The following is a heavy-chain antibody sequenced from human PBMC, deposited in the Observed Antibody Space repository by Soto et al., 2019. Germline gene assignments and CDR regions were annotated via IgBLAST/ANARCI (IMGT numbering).Heavy chain of an antibody. J-gene: IGHJ5*02. CDR1: GYTFTSYD. CDR3: ARSEEIIHWFDP. V-gene: IGHV1-8*01. Sequence: ASVKVSCKASGYTFTSYDINWVRQATGQGLEWMGWMNPNSGNTGYAQKFQGRVTMTRNTSISTAYMELSSLRSEDTAVYYCARSEEIIHWFDPWGQGTLVTVSS. CDR2: MNPNSGNT.